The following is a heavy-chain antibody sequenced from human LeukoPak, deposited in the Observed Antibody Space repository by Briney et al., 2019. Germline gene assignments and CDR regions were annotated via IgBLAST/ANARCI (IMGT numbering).Heavy chain of an antibody. J-gene: IGHJ3*02. CDR2: IHYIGST. CDR1: GGSVRSGSYY. CDR3: ARDRDYGDSGRAFDI. D-gene: IGHD4-17*01. V-gene: IGHV4-61*01. Sequence: PSETLSLTCTVSGGSVRSGSYYWSWIRQPPGKGLEWIGYIHYIGSTNNNPSLKSRVTISIDTSKNQISLKLNSVTAADTAVYYCARDRDYGDSGRAFDIWGQGTMVTVSS.